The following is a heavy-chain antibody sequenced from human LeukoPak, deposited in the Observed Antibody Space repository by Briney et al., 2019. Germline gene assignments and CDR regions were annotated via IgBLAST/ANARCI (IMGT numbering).Heavy chain of an antibody. D-gene: IGHD3-22*01. CDR2: IIPIFGTA. CDR3: ARGGDYYDSSGYYYEDY. V-gene: IGHV1-69*05. Sequence: SVKVSCKASGGTFSSYAISWVRQAPGQGLEWMGRIIPIFGTANYAQKFQGRVTITTDESTSTAYMELSSLRSEDTAVYYCARGGDYYDSSGYYYEDYWGQGTLVTVSS. J-gene: IGHJ4*02. CDR1: GGTFSSYA.